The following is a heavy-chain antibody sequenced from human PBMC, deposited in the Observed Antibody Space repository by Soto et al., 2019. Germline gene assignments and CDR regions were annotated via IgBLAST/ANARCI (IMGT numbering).Heavy chain of an antibody. Sequence: SETLSLTCAVSGGSISSGGYSWSWIRQPPGKGLEWIGYIYHSGSTYYNPSLKSRVTISVDRSKNQFSLKLSSVTAADTAVYYCARVGGGSSAGPFYDYWGQGTLVTV. CDR2: IYHSGST. J-gene: IGHJ4*02. D-gene: IGHD2-15*01. CDR1: GGSISSGGYS. V-gene: IGHV4-30-2*01. CDR3: ARVGGGSSAGPFYDY.